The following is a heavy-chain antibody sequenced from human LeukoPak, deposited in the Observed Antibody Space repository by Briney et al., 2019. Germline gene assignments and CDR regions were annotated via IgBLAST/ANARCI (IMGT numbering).Heavy chain of an antibody. CDR3: AKRPIFGELLYYFDY. CDR1: GFTFSSYW. V-gene: IGHV3-74*01. Sequence: GGSPRLSCAASGFTFSSYWMHWVRQAPGKGLVWVSRIIIDGMITSYADSVKGRFTNSRDNAKNTLYLQMNSLRAEDTAIYYCAKRPIFGELLYYFDYWGQGTLVTVSS. D-gene: IGHD3-10*01. J-gene: IGHJ4*02. CDR2: IIIDGMIT.